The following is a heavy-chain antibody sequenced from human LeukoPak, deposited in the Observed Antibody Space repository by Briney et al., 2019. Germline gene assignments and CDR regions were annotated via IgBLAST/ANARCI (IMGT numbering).Heavy chain of an antibody. CDR2: IYTSGST. CDR3: ARGEIQLWMHWFDP. D-gene: IGHD5-18*01. Sequence: SETLSLTCTVSGGSISSGSYYWSWIRQPAGKGLEWIGRIYTSGSTNYNPSLKSRVTISVDTSKNQFSLKLSSVTAADTAVYYCARGEIQLWMHWFDPWGQGTLVTVSS. V-gene: IGHV4-61*02. CDR1: GGSISSGSYY. J-gene: IGHJ5*02.